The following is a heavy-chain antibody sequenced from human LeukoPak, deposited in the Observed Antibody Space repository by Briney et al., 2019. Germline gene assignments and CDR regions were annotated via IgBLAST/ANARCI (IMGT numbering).Heavy chain of an antibody. CDR1: GFTFSHFW. D-gene: IGHD2-15*01. J-gene: IGHJ4*02. Sequence: GGSLRLSCAASGFTFSHFWMSWVRQAPGKGLEWVAYIKKTGSETYYVDSVKGRFTITRDNTRNSLFLQMYSLRAEDTAVYFCAREDGYCSGGNCYSYFDSWGQGTLVTVST. V-gene: IGHV3-7*01. CDR2: IKKTGSET. CDR3: AREDGYCSGGNCYSYFDS.